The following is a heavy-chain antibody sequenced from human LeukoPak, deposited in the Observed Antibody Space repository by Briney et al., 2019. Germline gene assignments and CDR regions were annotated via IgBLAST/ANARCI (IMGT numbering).Heavy chain of an antibody. D-gene: IGHD1-26*01. V-gene: IGHV4-59*01. J-gene: IGHJ3*02. Sequence: PSETLSLTCTVSGGTISSYYWSWIRQPPGKGLEWIAYIDYSGSTNYNPSLMSRVTISVDASKNQFSLKLSSVTAADTAVYYCARDRRRDLLHAFDIWGQGTMVTVSS. CDR1: GGTISSYY. CDR2: IDYSGST. CDR3: ARDRRRDLLHAFDI.